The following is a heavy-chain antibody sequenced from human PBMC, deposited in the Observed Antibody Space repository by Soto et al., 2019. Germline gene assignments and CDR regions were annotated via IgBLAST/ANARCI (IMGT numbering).Heavy chain of an antibody. D-gene: IGHD4-17*01. Sequence: EVQLLESGGGLVQPGGSLRLSCAASGFTFSSYAMSWVRQAPGKGLEWVSAISGSGGSTYYADSVKGRFTISRDNSKNTRYLQVNIRRAEDTAGYYCAKGTVTSSWILAYWGQGTLVTVSS. CDR3: AKGTVTSSWILAY. CDR1: GFTFSSYA. J-gene: IGHJ4*02. CDR2: ISGSGGST. V-gene: IGHV3-23*01.